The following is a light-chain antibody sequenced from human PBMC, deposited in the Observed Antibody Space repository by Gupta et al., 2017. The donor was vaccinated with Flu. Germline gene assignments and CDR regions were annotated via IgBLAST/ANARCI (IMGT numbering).Light chain of an antibody. CDR2: GAS. V-gene: IGKV1-39*01. J-gene: IGKJ2*02. CDR3: QQKHSTPCT. CDR1: QNIHNY. Sequence: DIQMTQSPSSVSASVGDRITITCRGSQNIHNYLNWYQQKPGHAPKLLIYGASSVQSGVPSRFSGSGSGTNFTLSISSLQAEDFATYYCQQKHSTPCTFGQGTKLDIK.